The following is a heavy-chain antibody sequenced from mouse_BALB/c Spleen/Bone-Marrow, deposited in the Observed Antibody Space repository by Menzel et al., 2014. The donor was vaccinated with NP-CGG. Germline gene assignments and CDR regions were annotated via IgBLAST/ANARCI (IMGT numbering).Heavy chain of an antibody. CDR3: ARGTARAMMDY. CDR2: IHPSNGRT. J-gene: IGHJ4*01. Sequence: QVQLQQPGTELVKPGASVKLSCKASGYTFTSYWIHWVKQRPGQGLEWIGEIHPSNGRTIYSEKFKTKATLTVDKSSTTAHMQLRSLTSEDSAVYYCARGTARAMMDYWGQGTSVTVSS. V-gene: IGHV1S81*02. D-gene: IGHD3-2*01. CDR1: GYTFTSYW.